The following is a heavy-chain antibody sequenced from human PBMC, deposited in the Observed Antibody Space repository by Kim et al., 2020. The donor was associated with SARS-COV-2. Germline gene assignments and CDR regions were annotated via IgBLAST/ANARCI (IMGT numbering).Heavy chain of an antibody. Sequence: GGSLRLSCSASGFTFSSYAMHWVRQAPGKGLEYVSAISSNGGSTYYADSVKGRFTISRDNSKNTLYLQMSSLRAEDTAVYYCVKGGRVLLWFGGHFDYWGQGTLVTVSS. V-gene: IGHV3-64D*06. J-gene: IGHJ4*02. CDR3: VKGGRVLLWFGGHFDY. CDR2: ISSNGGST. D-gene: IGHD3-10*01. CDR1: GFTFSSYA.